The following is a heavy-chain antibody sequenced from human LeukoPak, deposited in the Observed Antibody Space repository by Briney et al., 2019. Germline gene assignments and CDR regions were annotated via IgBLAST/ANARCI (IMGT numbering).Heavy chain of an antibody. J-gene: IGHJ4*02. V-gene: IGHV4-39*07. CDR2: IYYSGST. CDR3: ARVVGATIPFDY. D-gene: IGHD1-26*01. Sequence: SETLSLTCTVSGGSISSSSYYWGWIRQPPGKGLEWIGSIYYSGSTYYNPSLKSRVTISVDTSRNQFSLKLSSVTAADTAVYYCARVVGATIPFDYWGQGTLVTVSS. CDR1: GGSISSSSYY.